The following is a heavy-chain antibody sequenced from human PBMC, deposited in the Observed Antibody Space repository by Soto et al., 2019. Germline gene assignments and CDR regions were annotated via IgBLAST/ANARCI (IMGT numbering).Heavy chain of an antibody. Sequence: SETLSVTCTVAGGSISSSSCCWGWIRQPPGKGLEWIGSIYYSGSTYYNPSLKSRVTISADTSKNQFSLKLSSVTAADTAVYYCARDRGPKSYFDYWGQGTLVTVSS. D-gene: IGHD3-10*01. CDR1: GGSISSSSCC. CDR2: IYYSGST. CDR3: ARDRGPKSYFDY. V-gene: IGHV4-39*07. J-gene: IGHJ4*02.